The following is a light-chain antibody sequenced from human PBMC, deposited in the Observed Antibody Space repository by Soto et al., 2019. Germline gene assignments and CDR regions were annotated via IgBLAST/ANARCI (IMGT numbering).Light chain of an antibody. Sequence: DIQMTQSPSTLSSSVGHRVTITCRASHSISVWLAWYQQKPGKAPKLLIYQASTLESGVPSRFSGRGSGTDFTLTISSLQPDDFATYYCQQYYTYPYTVGQGTKVDIK. CDR2: QAS. V-gene: IGKV1-5*03. CDR3: QQYYTYPYT. CDR1: HSISVW. J-gene: IGKJ2*01.